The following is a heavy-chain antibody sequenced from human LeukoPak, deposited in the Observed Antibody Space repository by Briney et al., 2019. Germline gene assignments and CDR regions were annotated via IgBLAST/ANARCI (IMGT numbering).Heavy chain of an antibody. V-gene: IGHV3-43*02. D-gene: IGHD4-17*01. CDR1: GFTFGDYA. Sequence: GGSLRLSCAASGFTFGDYAMHWVRQPPGKGLEWLSLITGEGDITYHADSVKGRFTISRDNNESSLYLQMNSLRTEDTALYYCAKDIPTSDYVFDSWGQGTLVIVS. CDR3: AKDIPTSDYVFDS. J-gene: IGHJ4*02. CDR2: ITGEGDIT.